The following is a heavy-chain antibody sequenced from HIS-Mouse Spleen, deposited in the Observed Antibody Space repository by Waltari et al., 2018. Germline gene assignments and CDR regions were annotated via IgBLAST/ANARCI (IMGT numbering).Heavy chain of an antibody. J-gene: IGHJ2*01. V-gene: IGHV4-39*07. CDR1: GGPISSTSYS. CDR3: AREIPYSSSWYDWYFDL. Sequence: QLQLQESGPGLVQPSETLSLTRLVPGGPISSTSYSCGWIRQPPGKGLEWIGSIYYSGSTYYNPSLKSRVTISVDTSKNQFSLKLSSVTAADTAVYYCAREIPYSSSWYDWYFDLWGRGTLVTVSS. CDR2: IYYSGST. D-gene: IGHD6-13*01.